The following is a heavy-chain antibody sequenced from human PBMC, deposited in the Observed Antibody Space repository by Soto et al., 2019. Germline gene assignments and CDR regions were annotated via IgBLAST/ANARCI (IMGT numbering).Heavy chain of an antibody. CDR2: IYYSGST. CDR1: GGSISSYY. Sequence: QVQLQESGPGLVKPSETLSLTCTVSGGSISSYYWSWIRQPPGKGLEWIGYIYYSGSTNYNPSLKSRVTISVDTSKNQFSLKLSSVTAADTAVYYCARGCSGGSCYSRYYYGMDVWGQGTTVTVSS. J-gene: IGHJ6*02. V-gene: IGHV4-59*01. D-gene: IGHD2-15*01. CDR3: ARGCSGGSCYSRYYYGMDV.